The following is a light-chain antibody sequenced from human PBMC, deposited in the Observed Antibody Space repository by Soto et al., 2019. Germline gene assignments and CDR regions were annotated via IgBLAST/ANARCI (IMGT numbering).Light chain of an antibody. CDR3: EQSYSTPPWT. CDR1: QSISSY. CDR2: AAS. Sequence: DLQMTQSPSSLSASVGDRVTITCRASQSISSYLNWYQQKPGKAPKLLIYAASSLQSGVPSRFSGSGSGTDFTLTICSLQPEDFATYYCEQSYSTPPWTFGQGTKVEIK. J-gene: IGKJ1*01. V-gene: IGKV1-39*01.